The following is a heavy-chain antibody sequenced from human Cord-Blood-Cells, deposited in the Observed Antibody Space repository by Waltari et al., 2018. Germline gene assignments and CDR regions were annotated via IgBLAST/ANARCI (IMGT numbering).Heavy chain of an antibody. CDR1: GGSISSSSYY. CDR2: IYYSGGA. CDR3: ARGYEGGWYSHYYYYYMDV. V-gene: IGHV4-39*07. J-gene: IGHJ6*03. D-gene: IGHD6-19*01. Sequence: QLQLQESGPGLVKPSETLSLTCTVSGGSISSSSYYWGWIRQPPGKGLEWIGSIYYSGGADYNPSLKRRVTISVDTSKNQFSLKLSSVTAADTAVYYCARGYEGGWYSHYYYYYMDVWGKGTTVTVSS.